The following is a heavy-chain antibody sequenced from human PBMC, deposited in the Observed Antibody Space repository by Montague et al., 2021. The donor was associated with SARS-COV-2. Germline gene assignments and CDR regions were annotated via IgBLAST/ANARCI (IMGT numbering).Heavy chain of an antibody. Sequence: CAISGDSVVNLRLSSDGHTQSLSPRPQLLCRPLYRSKWSNEYALSVKSRITITPDTSKNQLSLQLTSVTPEDTAVYYCTRAVWGVQDYWGQGSLVTVSS. CDR2: PLYRSKWSN. CDR3: TRAVWGVQDY. J-gene: IGHJ4*02. D-gene: IGHD3-10*01. V-gene: IGHV6-1*01. CDR1: GDSVVNLRLS.